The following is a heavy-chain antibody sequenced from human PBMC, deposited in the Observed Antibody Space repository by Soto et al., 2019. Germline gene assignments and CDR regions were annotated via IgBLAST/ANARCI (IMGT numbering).Heavy chain of an antibody. Sequence: SETLSLTCSVYGGPFRSYYWSWVRQPPGKGLEWIGEIDHSGSTNYNPSLKSRVTISVDTSKSQFSLNLSSVTAADTAVYYCARADSREFDFWGQGTLVTVSS. CDR2: IDHSGST. D-gene: IGHD3-22*01. V-gene: IGHV4-34*01. CDR3: ARADSREFDF. CDR1: GGPFRSYY. J-gene: IGHJ4*02.